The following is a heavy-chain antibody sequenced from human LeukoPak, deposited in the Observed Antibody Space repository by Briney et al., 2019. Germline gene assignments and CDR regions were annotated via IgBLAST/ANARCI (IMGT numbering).Heavy chain of an antibody. J-gene: IGHJ3*02. Sequence: GGSLRLSCAASGFTFSSYAMSWVRQAPGKGLEWVSAISGSGGSTYYADSVKGRFTISRDNSKNTLYLQMNSLRAEDTAVYYCATSGIFWSGKGAFDIWGQGTMVTVSS. V-gene: IGHV3-23*01. CDR1: GFTFSSYA. D-gene: IGHD3-3*01. CDR3: ATSGIFWSGKGAFDI. CDR2: ISGSGGST.